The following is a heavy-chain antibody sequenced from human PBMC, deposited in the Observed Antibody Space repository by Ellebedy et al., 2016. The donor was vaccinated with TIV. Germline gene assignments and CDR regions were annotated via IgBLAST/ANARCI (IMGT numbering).Heavy chain of an antibody. D-gene: IGHD6-19*01. CDR1: GFTFSDHYM. V-gene: IGHV4-4*02. CDR3: ARVVSSDWAFDY. CDR2: IYHSGST. Sequence: MPGGSLRLSCAASGFTFSDHYMAWVRQPPGKGLEWIGEIYHSGSTNYNPSLKSRVTISVDKSKNQFSLKLSTVTAADTAVYYRARVVSSDWAFDYWGQGTLVTVSS. J-gene: IGHJ4*02.